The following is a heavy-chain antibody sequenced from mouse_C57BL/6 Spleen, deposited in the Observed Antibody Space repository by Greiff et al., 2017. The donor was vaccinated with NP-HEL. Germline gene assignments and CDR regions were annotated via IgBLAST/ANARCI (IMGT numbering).Heavy chain of an antibody. Sequence: QVQLQQPGAELVRPGTSVKLSCKASGYTFTSYWMHWVKQRPGQGLEWIGVIDPSDSYTNYNQKFKGKATLTVDTSSSTAYMQLSSLTSDDAAVYYCARGITTVVATSLDCWGQGTSVTVAS. D-gene: IGHD1-1*01. CDR3: ARGITTVVATSLDC. CDR2: IDPSDSYT. CDR1: GYTFTSYW. V-gene: IGHV1-59*01. J-gene: IGHJ4*01.